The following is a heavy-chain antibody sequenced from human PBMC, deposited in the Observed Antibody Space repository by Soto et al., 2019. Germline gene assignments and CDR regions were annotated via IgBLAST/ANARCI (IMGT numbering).Heavy chain of an antibody. CDR2: ISSSGSTI. CDR3: ARDYYDSSGYDSFVDY. CDR1: GLTFSSYE. Sequence: GSLILSFAASGLTFSSYEMNLVRQAPGKGLEWVSYISSSGSTIYYADSVKGRFTISRDNAKNSLYLQMNSLRAEDTAVYYCARDYYDSSGYDSFVDYWGQGTLVTVYS. D-gene: IGHD3-22*01. V-gene: IGHV3-48*03. J-gene: IGHJ4*02.